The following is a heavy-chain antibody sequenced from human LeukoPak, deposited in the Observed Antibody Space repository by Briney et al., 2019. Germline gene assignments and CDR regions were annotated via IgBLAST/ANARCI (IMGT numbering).Heavy chain of an antibody. J-gene: IGHJ5*02. CDR3: ARVVGATAGGYNWFDP. CDR1: GYTFTSYG. D-gene: IGHD1-26*01. Sequence: ASVKVSCKASGYTFTSYGISWVRQAPGQGLEWMGWISAYNGNTNYAQKLQGGVTMTTDTSTSTAYMELRSLRSDDTAVYYCARVVGATAGGYNWFDPWGQGTLVTVSS. V-gene: IGHV1-18*01. CDR2: ISAYNGNT.